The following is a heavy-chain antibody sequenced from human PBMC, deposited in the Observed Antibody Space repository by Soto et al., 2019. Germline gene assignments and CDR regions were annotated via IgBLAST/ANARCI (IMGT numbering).Heavy chain of an antibody. V-gene: IGHV3-23*01. CDR2: ISGRGGST. CDR1: GFTFSSYA. Sequence: GGSLRLSCAASGFTFSSYAMSWVRQAPGKRLKWVSAISGRGGSTYYADTVKGRFTISRDNSKNTLYLQMNSLRAEDTAVYYCAKSTYYYGSGSYSPSRYFDYWGQGTLVTVSS. D-gene: IGHD3-10*01. CDR3: AKSTYYYGSGSYSPSRYFDY. J-gene: IGHJ4*02.